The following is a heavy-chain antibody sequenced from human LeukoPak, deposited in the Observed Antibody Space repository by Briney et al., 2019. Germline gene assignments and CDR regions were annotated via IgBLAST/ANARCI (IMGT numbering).Heavy chain of an antibody. CDR1: GGSFSGYY. CDR2: INHSGST. V-gene: IGHV4-34*01. Sequence: SETLSLTCAVYGGSFSGYYWSWIRQPPGRGLEWIGEINHSGSTNYNPSLKSRVTISVDTSKNQFSLKLSSVTAADTAVYYCARRGPYSGYDNGWFDPWGQGTLVTVSS. D-gene: IGHD5-12*01. J-gene: IGHJ5*02. CDR3: ARRGPYSGYDNGWFDP.